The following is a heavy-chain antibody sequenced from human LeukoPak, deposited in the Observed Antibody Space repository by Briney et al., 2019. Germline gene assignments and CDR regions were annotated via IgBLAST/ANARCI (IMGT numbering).Heavy chain of an antibody. J-gene: IGHJ4*02. CDR2: INHSGST. Sequence: KAGGSLRLSCAASGFTFSSYGMSWIRQPPGKGLEWIGEINHSGSTNYNPSLKSRVTISVDTSKNQFSLKLSSVTAADTAMYYCARVSGYDWESFYDYWGQGSLVTVSS. CDR1: GFTFSSYG. CDR3: ARVSGYDWESFYDY. D-gene: IGHD5-12*01. V-gene: IGHV4-34*01.